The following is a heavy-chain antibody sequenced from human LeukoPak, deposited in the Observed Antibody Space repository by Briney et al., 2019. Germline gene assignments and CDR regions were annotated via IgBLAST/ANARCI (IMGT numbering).Heavy chain of an antibody. CDR2: ISYDGSNK. V-gene: IGHV3-30*18. Sequence: GGSLRLSCAASGFTFSSYGMHRVRQAPGKGLEWVAVISYDGSNKYYADSVKGRFTISRDNSKNTLYLQMNSLRAEDTAVYYCAKDGAVAGHFDYWGQGTLVTVSS. J-gene: IGHJ4*02. CDR1: GFTFSSYG. D-gene: IGHD6-19*01. CDR3: AKDGAVAGHFDY.